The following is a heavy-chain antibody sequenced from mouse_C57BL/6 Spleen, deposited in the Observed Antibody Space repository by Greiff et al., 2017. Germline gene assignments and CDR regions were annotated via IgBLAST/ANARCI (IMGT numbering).Heavy chain of an antibody. V-gene: IGHV1-64*01. CDR3: AREGPWGLGDY. J-gene: IGHJ2*01. D-gene: IGHD4-1*01. CDR1: GYTFTSYW. CDR2: IHPNSGST. Sequence: QVQLQQPGAELVKPGASVKLSCKASGYTFTSYWMHWVKQRPGQGLEWIGMIHPNSGSTNYNEKFKSKATLTVDKSSSTAYMQLSSLTSEDSAVYYCAREGPWGLGDYWGQGTTLTVSS.